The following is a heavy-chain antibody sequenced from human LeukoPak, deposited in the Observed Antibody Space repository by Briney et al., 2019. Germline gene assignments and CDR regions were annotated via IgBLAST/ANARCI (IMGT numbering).Heavy chain of an antibody. V-gene: IGHV1-46*01. D-gene: IGHD5-12*01. Sequence: AASVKVSCKASGYTFTSYYMHWVRQAPGQGLEWMGIINLSGGSTSYAQKFQGRVTMTRDTSTSTVYMELSSLRSEDTAVYYCARDGGYSGYDYDYYYYGMDVWGQGTTVTVSS. J-gene: IGHJ6*02. CDR1: GYTFTSYY. CDR2: INLSGGST. CDR3: ARDGGYSGYDYDYYYYGMDV.